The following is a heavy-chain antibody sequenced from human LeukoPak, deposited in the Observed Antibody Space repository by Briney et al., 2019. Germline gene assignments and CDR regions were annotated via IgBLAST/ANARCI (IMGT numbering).Heavy chain of an antibody. CDR1: GFTVSSNY. D-gene: IGHD1-26*01. V-gene: IGHV3-66*01. Sequence: GGSLRLSCAASGFTVSSNYMSWVRQAPGKGLEWVSVIYSGGSTYYADSVKGRFTISRDNSKNTLYLQMNSLRAEDTAVYYCARDVKSYFGAFDIWGQGTMVTVSS. CDR3: ARDVKSYFGAFDI. CDR2: IYSGGST. J-gene: IGHJ3*02.